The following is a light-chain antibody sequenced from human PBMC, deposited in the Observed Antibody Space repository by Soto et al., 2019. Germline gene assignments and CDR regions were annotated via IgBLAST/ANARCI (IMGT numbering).Light chain of an antibody. J-gene: IGKJ1*01. CDR1: QSVSSSY. CDR3: QQYGSLPRT. V-gene: IGKV3-20*01. Sequence: EIVLTQSPGTLSLSPGERATLSCRASQSVSSSYLAWYQQKPGQAPRLLIYGASSRATGIPDRFSGSGSGTDFTLTISRLEPEDFAVYYCQQYGSLPRTFSQGTKVEIK. CDR2: GAS.